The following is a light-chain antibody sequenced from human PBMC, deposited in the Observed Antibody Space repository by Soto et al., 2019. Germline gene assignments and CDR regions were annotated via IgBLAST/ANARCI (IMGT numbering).Light chain of an antibody. CDR1: SSDVGSYNL. J-gene: IGLJ1*01. CDR2: EGS. CDR3: CLYAGSNTYV. V-gene: IGLV2-23*01. Sequence: QSALTQPASVSGSPGQSITISCTGTSSDVGSYNLVSWYQQHPGKAPKLMIYEGSKRPSGVFNRFSGSKSGNTASLTISGLQAEDEADYYCCLYAGSNTYVFGTGTKLTVL.